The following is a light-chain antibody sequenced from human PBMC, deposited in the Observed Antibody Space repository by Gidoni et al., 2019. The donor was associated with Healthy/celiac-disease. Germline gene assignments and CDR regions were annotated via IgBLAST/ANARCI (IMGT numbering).Light chain of an antibody. Sequence: QSALTQPASVSGSPGQSITISCTGTSSAVGSYNLVSWYQQHPGKAPKLLIYEGSTRPSGVSNRFSGSKSGNTASLTISGLQAEDEADYYCCSYAGSSTFEVFGGGTKLTVL. CDR1: SSAVGSYNL. J-gene: IGLJ3*02. V-gene: IGLV2-23*03. CDR2: EGS. CDR3: CSYAGSSTFEV.